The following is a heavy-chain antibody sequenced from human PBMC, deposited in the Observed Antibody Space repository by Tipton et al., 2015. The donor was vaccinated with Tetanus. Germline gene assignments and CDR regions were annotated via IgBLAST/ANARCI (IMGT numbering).Heavy chain of an antibody. CDR1: GVSISSYY. J-gene: IGHJ5*02. CDR2: IFYAGST. V-gene: IGHV4-59*12. Sequence: TLSLTCTVSGVSISSYYWSWIRQSPGKGLEWIGYIFYAGSTNSNPSLKSRVTISMDRSKNQLSLKLTSVTAADTAVYYCARATSTGPAYNWFDPWGQGTLVTVSS. D-gene: IGHD2-8*02. CDR3: ARATSTGPAYNWFDP.